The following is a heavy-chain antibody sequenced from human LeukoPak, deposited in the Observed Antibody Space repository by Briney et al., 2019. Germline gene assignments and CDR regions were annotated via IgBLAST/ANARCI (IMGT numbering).Heavy chain of an antibody. V-gene: IGHV4-38-2*02. Sequence: SETLSLTCTVSGYSISSGYDWGWIRQSLEKGLEWIASIHFSGASYYNPSLKSRVTISVDTSKNQFSLNLSSVTAADTAVYYCARDHEDIVATIWGEGLNIWGQGTVVTVSS. D-gene: IGHD5-12*01. CDR3: ARDHEDIVATIWGEGLNI. CDR2: IHFSGAS. CDR1: GYSISSGYD. J-gene: IGHJ3*02.